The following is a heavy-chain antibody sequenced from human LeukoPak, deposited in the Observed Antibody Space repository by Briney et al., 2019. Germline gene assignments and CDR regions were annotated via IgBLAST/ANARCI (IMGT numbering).Heavy chain of an antibody. J-gene: IGHJ3*02. Sequence: PGGSLRLSCAASGFTFSDYYVSWIRQPPGKGLEWIGEINHSGSTNYNPSLKSRVTISVDTSKNQFSLKLSSVTAADTAVYYCARVIEYCSGGSCYYGAFDIWGQGTMVTVSS. D-gene: IGHD2-15*01. V-gene: IGHV4-34*01. CDR3: ARVIEYCSGGSCYYGAFDI. CDR1: GFTFSDYY. CDR2: INHSGST.